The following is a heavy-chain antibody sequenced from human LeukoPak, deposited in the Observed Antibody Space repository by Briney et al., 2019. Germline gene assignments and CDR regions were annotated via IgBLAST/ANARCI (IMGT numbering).Heavy chain of an antibody. CDR2: FDPEDGET. V-gene: IGHV1-24*01. CDR3: ATAWITFGGVIVMPFDY. Sequence: EASVKVSCKVSGYTLTELSMHWVRQAPGKGLEWMGGFDPEDGETIYAQKFQGRVTMTEDTSTDTAYMELSSLRSEDTAVYYCATAWITFGGVIVMPFDYWGQGTLVTVSS. J-gene: IGHJ4*02. D-gene: IGHD3-16*02. CDR1: GYTLTELS.